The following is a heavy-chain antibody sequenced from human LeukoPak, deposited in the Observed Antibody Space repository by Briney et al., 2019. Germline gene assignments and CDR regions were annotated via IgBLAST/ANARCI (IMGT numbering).Heavy chain of an antibody. CDR2: INHSGST. J-gene: IGHJ4*02. Sequence: SETLSLTCAVYGGSFSGYYWSWIRQPPGKGLEWIGEINHSGSTNYNPSLKSRVTISVDTSKNQFSLKLSSVTAADTAVYYCARFRAYSSSWSSPMNFDYWGQGTLSPSPQ. CDR3: ARFRAYSSSWSSPMNFDY. CDR1: GGSFSGYY. D-gene: IGHD6-13*01. V-gene: IGHV4-34*01.